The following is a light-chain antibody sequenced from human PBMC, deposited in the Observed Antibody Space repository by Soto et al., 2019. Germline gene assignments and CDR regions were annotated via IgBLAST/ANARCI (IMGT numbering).Light chain of an antibody. CDR1: SSDVGGYKY. CDR2: EVN. J-gene: IGLJ2*01. CDR3: SSHAGSINVV. V-gene: IGLV2-14*01. Sequence: QAVLTQPASVSGSPGQSITISCTGTSSDVGGYKYVSWYQQHPDKAPKLMIYEVNNRPSGVSNRFSGSKSGNTASLTISGLQAEDEGDYYCSSHAGSINVVFGGGTKVTVL.